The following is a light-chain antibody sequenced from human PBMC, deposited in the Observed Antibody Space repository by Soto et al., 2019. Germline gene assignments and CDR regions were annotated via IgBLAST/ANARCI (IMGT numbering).Light chain of an antibody. CDR1: SGHSSYA. CDR2: LNSDGSH. Sequence: QSVLTQSPSASASLGASVKLTCTLSSGHSSYAIAWHQQQPEKGPRYLMKLNSDGSHSKGDGIPDRFSGSSSGAERYLTICSLQSEDEADYYCQTWGTGILVFGGGTKLTVL. V-gene: IGLV4-69*01. CDR3: QTWGTGILV. J-gene: IGLJ2*01.